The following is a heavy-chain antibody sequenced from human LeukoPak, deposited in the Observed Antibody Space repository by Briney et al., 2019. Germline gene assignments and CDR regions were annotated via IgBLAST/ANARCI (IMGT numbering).Heavy chain of an antibody. CDR1: GYSFTSYW. V-gene: IGHV5-51*01. CDR3: ARDNYGDYVTFDY. Sequence: GESQKISCKGSGYSFTSYWIGWVRQMPGKGLEWMGIIYPGDSDTRYSPSFQGQVTISADKSISTAYLQWSSLKASDSAMYYCARDNYGDYVTFDYWGQGTLVTVSS. D-gene: IGHD4-17*01. J-gene: IGHJ4*02. CDR2: IYPGDSDT.